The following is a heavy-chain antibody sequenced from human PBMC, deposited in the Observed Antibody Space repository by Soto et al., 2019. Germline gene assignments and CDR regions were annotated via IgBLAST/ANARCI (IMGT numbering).Heavy chain of an antibody. CDR3: ARGFRLWAMATGYYMDV. J-gene: IGHJ6*03. CDR1: GFTFDDYT. V-gene: IGHV3-23*01. Sequence: GGSLRLSCAASGFTFDDYTLHWVRQAPGKGLEWVSAISGSGSSTYYADSVKGRFTISRDNSKNTLYLQMNSLRAEDTAVYYCARGFRLWAMATGYYMDVWGKGTTVTVSS. CDR2: ISGSGSST. D-gene: IGHD5-18*01.